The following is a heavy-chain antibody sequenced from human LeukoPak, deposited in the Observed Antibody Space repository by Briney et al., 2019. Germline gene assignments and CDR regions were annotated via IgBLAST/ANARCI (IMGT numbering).Heavy chain of an antibody. V-gene: IGHV3-23*01. CDR3: AKCLGDGTNYYFAH. J-gene: IGHJ4*02. D-gene: IGHD4/OR15-4a*01. CDR1: GFTFSSYA. Sequence: GGSLRLSCAASGFTFSSYAMGWVRLAPGKGLEWVSLISGSGDNSYYADSVKGRLTISRDNSKNTLYLQMSSLRAEDTALYYCAKCLGDGTNYYFAHWGQGTLVTVSS. CDR2: ISGSGDNS.